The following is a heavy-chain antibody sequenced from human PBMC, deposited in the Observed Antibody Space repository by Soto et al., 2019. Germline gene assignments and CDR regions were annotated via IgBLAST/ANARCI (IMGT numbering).Heavy chain of an antibody. CDR2: ISGSGGST. J-gene: IGHJ4*02. Sequence: EVQLLESGGGLVQPGGSLRLSCAASGFTFSSYAMSWVRQAPGKGLEWVSAISGSGGSTYYADSVKGRFTISRDNSKNPLYLQRNSLRAEDTAVYYCAKLRRVDTAMVTVILDYWGQGTLVTVSS. CDR1: GFTFSSYA. D-gene: IGHD5-18*01. V-gene: IGHV3-23*01. CDR3: AKLRRVDTAMVTVILDY.